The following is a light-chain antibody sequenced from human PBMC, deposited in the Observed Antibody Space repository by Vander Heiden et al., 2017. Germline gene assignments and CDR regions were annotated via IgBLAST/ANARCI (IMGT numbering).Light chain of an antibody. V-gene: IGKV4-1*01. Sequence: DIVMTQSPASLGAPLGGTATIHRKSSQSLLSAPNSKNNLTWYQQKPGQPPKLLISWASTRDSGVPDRLTGSGSGTDFTLTISSLQAEDLAVYYCQQFLHWPLTFGGGTRVDI. CDR1: QSLLSAPNSKNN. J-gene: IGKJ4*01. CDR2: WAS. CDR3: QQFLHWPLT.